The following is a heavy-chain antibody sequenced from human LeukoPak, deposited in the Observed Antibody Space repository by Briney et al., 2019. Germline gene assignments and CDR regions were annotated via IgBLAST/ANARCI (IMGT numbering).Heavy chain of an antibody. J-gene: IGHJ6*02. D-gene: IGHD3-10*01. V-gene: IGHV3-73*01. CDR2: IKSTENNYAT. CDR1: GFNFSGSG. Sequence: PGGSLKLSCAASGFNFSGSGMHWVRQASGKGLEWVGRIKSTENNYATAYAASVEGRFIISRDDSKSMAYLQMNSLKIEDTALYYCTVQGGIVWGQGTTVTVSS. CDR3: TVQGGIV.